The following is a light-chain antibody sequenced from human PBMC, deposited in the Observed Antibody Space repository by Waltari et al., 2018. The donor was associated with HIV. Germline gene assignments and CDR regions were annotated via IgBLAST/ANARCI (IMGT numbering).Light chain of an antibody. J-gene: IGLJ3*02. Sequence: FMLTQPHSVSESPGKTVTISCTRTSGSIASNYVQWYQRRPGSSPTTVIYEDNRRPSGVPDRFSGSIDSSSNSASLTISGLKTEDEADYYCQSYDHNNQVFGGGTKLTVL. CDR1: SGSIASNY. CDR3: QSYDHNNQV. CDR2: EDN. V-gene: IGLV6-57*01.